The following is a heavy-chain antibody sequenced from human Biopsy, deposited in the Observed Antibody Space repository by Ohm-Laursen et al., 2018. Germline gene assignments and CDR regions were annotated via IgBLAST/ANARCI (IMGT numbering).Heavy chain of an antibody. CDR1: GGSLSGYF. CDR2: IYYSGST. D-gene: IGHD1-26*01. Sequence: SDTLSLTCTVSGGSLSGYFWSWIRQPPGKGLEWIGYIYYSGSTNYNPSLRSRVTISVDRSKNQFSLELSSVTAADTAVYYCARVGAGAPSIDYFDYWGQGALVTVSS. V-gene: IGHV4-59*07. CDR3: ARVGAGAPSIDYFDY. J-gene: IGHJ4*02.